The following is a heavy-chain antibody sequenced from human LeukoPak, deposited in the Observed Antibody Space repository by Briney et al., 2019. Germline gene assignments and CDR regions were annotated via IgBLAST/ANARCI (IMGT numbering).Heavy chain of an antibody. V-gene: IGHV4-31*03. CDR3: ARGISSSWEAHVFDY. D-gene: IGHD6-13*01. J-gene: IGHJ4*02. Sequence: SQTLSLTCTVSGGSISSGGYYWSWIRQHPGKGLEWIGYIYYSGSTYYNPSLKSRVTISVDTSKNQFSLKLSSVTAADTAVYYCARGISSSWEAHVFDYWGQGTLVTVSS. CDR2: IYYSGST. CDR1: GGSISSGGYY.